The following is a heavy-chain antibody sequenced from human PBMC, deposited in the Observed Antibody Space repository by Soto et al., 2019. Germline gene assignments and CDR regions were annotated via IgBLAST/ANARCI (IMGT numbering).Heavy chain of an antibody. V-gene: IGHV4-34*01. Sequence: SETLSLTCAVYGGSFSGYYWSWIRQPPGKGLEWIGEINHSGSTNYNPSLKSRVTISVDTSKNQFSLKLSSVTAADTAVYYCARTLQENDAFDIWGQGTMVTVSS. CDR3: ARTLQENDAFDI. CDR1: GGSFSGYY. J-gene: IGHJ3*02. CDR2: INHSGST. D-gene: IGHD4-4*01.